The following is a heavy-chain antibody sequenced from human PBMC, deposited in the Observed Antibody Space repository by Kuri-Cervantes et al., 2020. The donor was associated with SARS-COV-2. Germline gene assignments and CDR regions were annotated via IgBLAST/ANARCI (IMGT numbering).Heavy chain of an antibody. CDR2: INHSGST. Sequence: SETLSLTCSISGDSITSYYWSWIRQPPGKGLEWIGEINHSGSTNYNPSLKSRVAISVDTSKNQFSLKLSSVTAADTVVYYCARLGGYCSGGSCYYNWFDPWGQGTLVTVSS. V-gene: IGHV4-34*01. CDR3: ARLGGYCSGGSCYYNWFDP. CDR1: GDSITSYY. J-gene: IGHJ5*02. D-gene: IGHD2-15*01.